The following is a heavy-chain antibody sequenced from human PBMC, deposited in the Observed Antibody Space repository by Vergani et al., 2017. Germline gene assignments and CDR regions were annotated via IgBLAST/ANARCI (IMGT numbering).Heavy chain of an antibody. Sequence: QLHLQESGPGLVKPSETLSLTCTVSGGSITSSSYYWGWIRQPPGKGLEWIGNIYHSGGAYYNPSLKGRVTISVDTSKSQFSLRLTSVTAADSAIYYCAGDTHCGQRVDRWRQGLLLSVSS. D-gene: IGHD2-21*02. CDR1: GGSITSSSYY. V-gene: IGHV4-39*07. J-gene: IGHJ5*02. CDR2: IYHSGGA. CDR3: AGDTHCGQRVDR.